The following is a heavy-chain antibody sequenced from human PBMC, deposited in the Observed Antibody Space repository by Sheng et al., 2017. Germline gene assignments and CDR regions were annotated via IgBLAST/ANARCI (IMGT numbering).Heavy chain of an antibody. D-gene: IGHD3-16*02. J-gene: IGHJ3*01. Sequence: QVHLEQSGPEVKKPGASVKVSCKASGYIHWVRQAPGQSLEWMGIIHPSGTSATYAQKFQARVTMTRDTSTGTVYMELNSLTSEDTAVYYCAREDRLPEYIWGTLRYFGVWGQGTLVTVAS. V-gene: IGHV1-46*01. CDR3: AREDRLPEYIWGTLRYFGV. CDR2: IHPSGTSA. CDR1: GY.